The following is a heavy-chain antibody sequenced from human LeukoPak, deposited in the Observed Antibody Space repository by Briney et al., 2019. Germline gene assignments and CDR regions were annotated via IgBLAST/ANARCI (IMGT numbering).Heavy chain of an antibody. Sequence: GGSLRLSCAASGFIFSSYGMHWVRQAPGKGLEWVAIIWSDGSNKYYVDSVKGRFTISRDNSKNTLYLQMNSLRVGDTAVYYCARDWTHYGMDVWGQGTTVTVSS. CDR1: GFIFSSYG. D-gene: IGHD3/OR15-3a*01. CDR3: ARDWTHYGMDV. J-gene: IGHJ6*02. CDR2: IWSDGSNK. V-gene: IGHV3-33*01.